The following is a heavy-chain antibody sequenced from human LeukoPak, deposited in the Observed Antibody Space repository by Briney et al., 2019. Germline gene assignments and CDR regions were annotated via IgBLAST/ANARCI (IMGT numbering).Heavy chain of an antibody. CDR2: IYHSGST. V-gene: IGHV4-4*02. J-gene: IGHJ5*02. CDR3: ARDLVVAAYNWFDP. Sequence: SETLSLTCAVSGGSISSSNWWSWVRQPPGKGLEWIGEIYHSGSTNYNPSLKSRVTISVDKSKNQFSLKLSSVTAADTAVYHCARDLVVAAYNWFDPWGQGTLVTVSS. CDR1: GGSISSSNW. D-gene: IGHD2-15*01.